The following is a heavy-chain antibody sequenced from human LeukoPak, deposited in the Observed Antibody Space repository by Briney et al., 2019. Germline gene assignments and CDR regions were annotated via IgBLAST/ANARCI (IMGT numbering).Heavy chain of an antibody. D-gene: IGHD2-15*01. Sequence: PSQTLSLTCTVSGGSISSGSYYWSWIRQPAGKGLEWLGRIYTSGSTNYNPSLKSRVTISVDTSKNQFSLKLSSVTAADTAVYYCARDGCSGDSCKYNWFDPWGQGTLVTVSS. CDR2: IYTSGST. CDR1: GGSISSGSYY. J-gene: IGHJ5*02. CDR3: ARDGCSGDSCKYNWFDP. V-gene: IGHV4-61*02.